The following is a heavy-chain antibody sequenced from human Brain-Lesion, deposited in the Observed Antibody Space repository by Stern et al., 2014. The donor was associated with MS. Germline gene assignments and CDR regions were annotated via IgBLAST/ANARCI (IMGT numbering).Heavy chain of an antibody. V-gene: IGHV4-39*01. Sequence: QVQLQESGPGLVKPSETLSLTCTVSGGSISSSTYHWAWIRQPPGKGLEWIGNIYYSGFTYYNPSLKSRVTVSVDMSKNQFSLKLSSVTAADTAIYYCARHDSVPRPSQLYSARDRGPGYFDYWGQGTLVTVSS. CDR2: IYYSGFT. CDR3: ARHDSVPRPSQLYSARDRGPGYFDY. D-gene: IGHD1-26*01. CDR1: GGSISSSTYH. J-gene: IGHJ4*02.